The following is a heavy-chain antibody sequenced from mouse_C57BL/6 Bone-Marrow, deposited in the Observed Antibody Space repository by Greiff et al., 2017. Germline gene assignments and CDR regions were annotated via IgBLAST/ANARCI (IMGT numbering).Heavy chain of an antibody. CDR1: GYTFTSYW. CDR2: IDPSDSYT. Sequence: VQLQQPGAELVMPGASVKLSCKASGYTFTSYWMHWVKQRPGQGLEWIGEIDPSDSYTNYNQKFKGKSTLTVDKSSSTAYMQLSSLTYEDSAVYYCASTYYDYDEYFDVWGTGTTVTVSS. CDR3: ASTYYDYDEYFDV. V-gene: IGHV1-69*01. D-gene: IGHD2-4*01. J-gene: IGHJ1*03.